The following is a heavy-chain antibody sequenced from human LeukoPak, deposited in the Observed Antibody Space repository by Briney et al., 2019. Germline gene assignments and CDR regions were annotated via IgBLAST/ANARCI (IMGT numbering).Heavy chain of an antibody. D-gene: IGHD2-2*01. CDR3: ARDGLYQDSDGFDSETFDY. J-gene: IGHJ4*02. V-gene: IGHV3-23*01. Sequence: GGSLRLSCAASGFTFSSYAMSWVRQAPGKGLKWVSTINDNGAGTYYADSVKGRFTISRDNSKDTVYLEMNSLRVEDTAVYFCARDGLYQDSDGFDSETFDYWGQGTLVTVSS. CDR2: INDNGAGT. CDR1: GFTFSSYA.